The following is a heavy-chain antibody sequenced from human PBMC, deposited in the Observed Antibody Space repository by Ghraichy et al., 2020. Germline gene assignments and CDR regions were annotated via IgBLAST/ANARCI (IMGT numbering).Heavy chain of an antibody. V-gene: IGHV4-59*01. CDR1: GGSISSYY. J-gene: IGHJ4*02. CDR3: ARVVRGYSSSWYDY. CDR2: IYYSGST. D-gene: IGHD6-13*01. Sequence: LTCTVSGGSISSYYWSWIRQPPGKGLEWIGYIYYSGSTNYNPSLKSRVTISVDTSKNQFSLKLSSVTAADTAVYYCARVVRGYSSSWYDYWGQGTLVTVSS.